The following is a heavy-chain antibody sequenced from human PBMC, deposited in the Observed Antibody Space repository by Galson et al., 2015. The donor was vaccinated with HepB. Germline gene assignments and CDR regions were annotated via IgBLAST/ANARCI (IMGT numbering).Heavy chain of an antibody. Sequence: SLRLSCAASGFTVSSNYMSWVRQAPGKGLEWVSVIYSGGSTNYADSVKGRFTISRDNSKNTLYLQMNSLRTEDTAVYYCARMVSRGEDYWGQGTLVTVSS. CDR3: ARMVSRGEDY. V-gene: IGHV3-66*01. J-gene: IGHJ4*02. CDR2: IYSGGST. CDR1: GFTVSSNY. D-gene: IGHD2-8*01.